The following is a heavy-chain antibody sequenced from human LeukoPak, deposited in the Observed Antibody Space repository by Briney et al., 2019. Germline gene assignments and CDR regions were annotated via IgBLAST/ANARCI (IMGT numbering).Heavy chain of an antibody. Sequence: TGGSLRLSCAASGFTFSSYSMNWVRQAPGKGLEWVSSISSSSSYIYYADSVKGRFTISRDNAKNSLYLQMNSLRAEDAAVYYCARPAHFDWFVYHPLAIYYYYMDVWGKGTTVTISS. D-gene: IGHD3-9*01. CDR2: ISSSSSYI. J-gene: IGHJ6*03. V-gene: IGHV3-21*01. CDR3: ARPAHFDWFVYHPLAIYYYYMDV. CDR1: GFTFSSYS.